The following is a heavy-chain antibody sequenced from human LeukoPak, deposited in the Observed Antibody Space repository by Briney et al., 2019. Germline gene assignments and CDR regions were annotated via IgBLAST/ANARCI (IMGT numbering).Heavy chain of an antibody. CDR2: ISGSGGST. CDR1: GFTFSSYA. Sequence: GGSLRLSCAASGFTFSSYAMNWVRQAPGKGLEWVSTISGSGGSTYYADSVKGRFTISRDNSKNTLYLQMNSLRAEDTAVYYCAKNYHSYYYYYMDVWGKGTTVTVSS. D-gene: IGHD3-10*01. CDR3: AKNYHSYYYYYMDV. J-gene: IGHJ6*03. V-gene: IGHV3-23*01.